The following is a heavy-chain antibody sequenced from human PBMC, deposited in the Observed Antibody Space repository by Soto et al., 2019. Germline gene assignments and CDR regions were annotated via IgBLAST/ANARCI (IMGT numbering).Heavy chain of an antibody. V-gene: IGHV3-9*01. CDR2: ISWNSGSI. Sequence: GGSLRLSCAASGFTFDDYAMHWVRQAPGKGLEWVSGISWNSGSIGYADSVKGRFTISRDNAKNSLYLQMNSLRAEDTALYYCHCSTVGRAFDIWGQGTMVTVSS. D-gene: IGHD6-13*01. CDR1: GFTFDDYA. J-gene: IGHJ3*02. CDR3: HCSTVGRAFDI.